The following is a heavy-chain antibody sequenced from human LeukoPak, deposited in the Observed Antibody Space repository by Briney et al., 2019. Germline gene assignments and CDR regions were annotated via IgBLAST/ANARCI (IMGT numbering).Heavy chain of an antibody. Sequence: ASVKVSCTTSGYNFFKYAIHWVRQAPGQRFEWMGWIDGGNGDTRFSQKFQDRVSFTRDTFATTVYMELTSLRSEDTAVYYCARDQSRDIRVDFDYWGQGTLVIVSS. D-gene: IGHD5-24*01. CDR3: ARDQSRDIRVDFDY. J-gene: IGHJ4*02. CDR1: GYNFFKYA. CDR2: IDGGNGDT. V-gene: IGHV1-3*01.